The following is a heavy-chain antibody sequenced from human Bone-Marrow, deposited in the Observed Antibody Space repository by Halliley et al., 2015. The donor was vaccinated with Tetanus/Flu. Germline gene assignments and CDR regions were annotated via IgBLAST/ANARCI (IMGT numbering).Heavy chain of an antibody. CDR2: IKGDGSKT. CDR3: TRDTNYKFGDDHYYDVFDL. CDR1: GFTFGTYW. J-gene: IGHJ3*01. D-gene: IGHD2-21*01. Sequence: SLRLSCAASGFTFGTYWMTWIRQAPGKGLEWVANIKGDGSKTYYLDSVKGRFTISRDNGKNSLYLQMNSLRVEDTALYYCTRDTNYKFGDDHYYDVFDLWGQGTMVTVSS. V-gene: IGHV3-7*01.